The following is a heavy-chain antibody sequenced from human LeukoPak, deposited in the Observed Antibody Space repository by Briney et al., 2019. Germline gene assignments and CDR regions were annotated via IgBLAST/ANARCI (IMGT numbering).Heavy chain of an antibody. Sequence: GGSLRLSCAASGFTVSSNYMSWVRQAPGKGLEWVSVIYSGGSTYHADSVKGRFTISRDNSKNTLYLQMNSLRAEDTAVYYCARDYHDFWSGSGMDVWGQGTTVTVSS. D-gene: IGHD3-3*01. J-gene: IGHJ6*02. CDR2: IYSGGST. CDR3: ARDYHDFWSGSGMDV. CDR1: GFTVSSNY. V-gene: IGHV3-53*01.